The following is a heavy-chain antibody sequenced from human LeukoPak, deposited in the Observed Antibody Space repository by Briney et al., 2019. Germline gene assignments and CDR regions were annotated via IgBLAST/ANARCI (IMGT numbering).Heavy chain of an antibody. V-gene: IGHV3-48*04. Sequence: GGSLRLSCAASGFTFSSYSMNWVRQAPGKGLEWVSYISSSGSTIYYADSVKGRFTISRDNAKNSLYLQMNSLRAEDTAVYYCARETMVRALDVWGKGTTVTISS. CDR3: ARETMVRALDV. D-gene: IGHD3-10*01. J-gene: IGHJ6*04. CDR1: GFTFSSYS. CDR2: ISSSGSTI.